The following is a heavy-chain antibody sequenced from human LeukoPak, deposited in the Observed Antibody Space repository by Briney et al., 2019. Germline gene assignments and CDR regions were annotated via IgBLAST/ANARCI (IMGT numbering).Heavy chain of an antibody. CDR1: GGTFSSYA. CDR3: AGSIRIFDGYNRPYYYYGIDV. Sequence: SVKVSCKASGGTFSSYAISWVRQAPGQGLEWMGGIIPIFGTANYAQKFQGRVTITADESTSTAYMGLSSLRSEDTAVYYCAGSIRIFDGYNRPYYYYGIDVWGQGTTVTVSS. V-gene: IGHV1-69*13. J-gene: IGHJ6*02. CDR2: IIPIFGTA. D-gene: IGHD5-24*01.